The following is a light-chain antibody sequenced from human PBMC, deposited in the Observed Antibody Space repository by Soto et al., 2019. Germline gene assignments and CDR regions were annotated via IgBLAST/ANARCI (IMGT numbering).Light chain of an antibody. CDR1: SSDVGDHNY. V-gene: IGLV2-14*01. J-gene: IGLJ1*01. CDR2: DVT. Sequence: QSALTQPASVSGSPGQSITISCTGTSSDVGDHNYVSWYQQYPGKAPKLMIYDVTNRPSGVYNRFSGSKSGNTASLTISGLQAEDEADYYCNSYTSSNNYVFGTGTKVTVL. CDR3: NSYTSSNNYV.